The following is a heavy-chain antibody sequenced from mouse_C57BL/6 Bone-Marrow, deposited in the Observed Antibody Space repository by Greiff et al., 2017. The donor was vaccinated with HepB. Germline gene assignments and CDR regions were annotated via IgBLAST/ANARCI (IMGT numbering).Heavy chain of an antibody. CDR3: ARYDLAWFAY. CDR1: GYTFTSYW. Sequence: QVQLQQPGAELVKPGASVKLSCKASGYTFTSYWMHWVKQRPGRGLEWIGRIGPNSGGTKYNEKFKSKATLTVDKPSSTAYMQLSSLTSEDSAVYYCARYDLAWFAYWGQGTLVTVSA. J-gene: IGHJ3*01. V-gene: IGHV1-72*01. CDR2: IGPNSGGT. D-gene: IGHD2-4*01.